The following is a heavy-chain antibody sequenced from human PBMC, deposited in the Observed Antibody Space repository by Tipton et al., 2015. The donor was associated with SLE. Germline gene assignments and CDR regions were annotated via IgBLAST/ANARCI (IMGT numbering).Heavy chain of an antibody. Sequence: VQLVQSGAEVKKPGASVKVSCKASGYTFISYDINWVRQAPGQGLEWMGWMNPDTDQTGYAQKFQGRVTMTRDSSISTAYMELSSLRSDDTAVYYCSRSGDLDFWGQGTQVTVSS. D-gene: IGHD7-27*01. J-gene: IGHJ4*02. CDR2: MNPDTDQT. CDR1: GYTFISYD. CDR3: SRSGDLDF. V-gene: IGHV1-8*01.